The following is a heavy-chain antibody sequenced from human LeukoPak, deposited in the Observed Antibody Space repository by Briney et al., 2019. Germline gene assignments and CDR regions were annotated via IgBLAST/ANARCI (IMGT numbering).Heavy chain of an antibody. V-gene: IGHV5-51*01. CDR2: IYPGDSDT. CDR1: GYSFTSYW. Sequence: GESLKISCKGSGYSFTSYWIGWVRQMPGKGLEWMGIIYPGDSDTRYSPSFQGQVTISADKSISTAYLQWSSLKASDTAMYYCARPGWYSSPIGDAFDIWGQGTMVTVSS. D-gene: IGHD6-13*01. CDR3: ARPGWYSSPIGDAFDI. J-gene: IGHJ3*02.